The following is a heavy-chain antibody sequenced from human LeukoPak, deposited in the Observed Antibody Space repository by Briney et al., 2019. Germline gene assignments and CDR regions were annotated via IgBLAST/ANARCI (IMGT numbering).Heavy chain of an antibody. CDR3: ASWATGIDY. J-gene: IGHJ4*02. CDR2: ISSSSSYT. Sequence: PGGSLRLSCAASGITFSDYYMSWIRQAPGKGLEWVSYISSSSSYTKYAGSVKGRFTISRDNAKNSVYLQMNSLRAEDTAVYYCASWATGIDYWGQGTLVTVSS. V-gene: IGHV3-11*03. D-gene: IGHD3-16*01. CDR1: GITFSDYY.